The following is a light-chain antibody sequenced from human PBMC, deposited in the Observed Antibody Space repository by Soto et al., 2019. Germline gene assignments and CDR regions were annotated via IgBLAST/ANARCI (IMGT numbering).Light chain of an antibody. CDR2: EVS. Sequence: QSVLTQPASVSGSPGQSITISCTGTSSDFGSYNLVSWYQQHPGKAPKLMIYEVSKRPSGVSNRFSGSKSGSTASLTISGLQAEDEADYYCCSYAGSSTFWVFGAGTKVTVL. CDR3: CSYAGSSTFWV. J-gene: IGLJ1*01. CDR1: SSDFGSYNL. V-gene: IGLV2-23*02.